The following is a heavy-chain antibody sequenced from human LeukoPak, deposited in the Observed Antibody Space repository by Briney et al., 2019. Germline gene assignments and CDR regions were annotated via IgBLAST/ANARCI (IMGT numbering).Heavy chain of an antibody. J-gene: IGHJ4*02. CDR3: ARGHEGRAAAGTISRFDY. V-gene: IGHV1-18*01. D-gene: IGHD6-13*01. CDR1: GYTFTSYG. CDR2: ISAYNGNT. Sequence: ASVKVSCKASGYTFTSYGISWVRQAPGQGLEWMGWISAYNGNTNYAQKLQGRVTMTTDTSTSTAYMELRSLRSDDTAVYYCARGHEGRAAAGTISRFDYWGQGTLVTVSS.